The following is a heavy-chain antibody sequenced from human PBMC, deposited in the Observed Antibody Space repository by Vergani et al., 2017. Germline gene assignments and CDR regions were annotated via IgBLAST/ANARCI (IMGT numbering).Heavy chain of an antibody. J-gene: IGHJ1*01. Sequence: EVQLLESGGDLIQPGGSLRLACAASGFTFSSYAMSWVRQAPGKGLEWVATVNNNGLSIYYADSVKGRFTISRDNSKNTLFLQMNSLRAEDTALYYCAKSSASLDLWGEYFQHWGQGTLVTVSS. CDR3: AKSSASLDLWGEYFQH. V-gene: IGHV3-23*01. D-gene: IGHD3-16*01. CDR2: VNNNGLSI. CDR1: GFTFSSYA.